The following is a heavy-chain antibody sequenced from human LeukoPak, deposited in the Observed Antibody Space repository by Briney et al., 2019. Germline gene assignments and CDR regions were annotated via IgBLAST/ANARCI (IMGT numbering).Heavy chain of an antibody. CDR2: IIPIFGTA. Sequence: SVKVSCKASGGTFSSYAISWVRQAPGQGLEWMGGIIPIFGTANYAQKFQGRVTITTDESTTTAYMELSSLRSEDTAVYYCAKGADTAMVTALDYWGQGTLVTVSS. J-gene: IGHJ4*02. V-gene: IGHV1-69*05. CDR1: GGTFSSYA. CDR3: AKGADTAMVTALDY. D-gene: IGHD5-18*01.